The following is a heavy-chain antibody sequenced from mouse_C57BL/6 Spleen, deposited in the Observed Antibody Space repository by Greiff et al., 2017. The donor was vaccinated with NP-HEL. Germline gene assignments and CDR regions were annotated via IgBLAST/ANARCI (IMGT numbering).Heavy chain of an antibody. Sequence: VQLQQSGPGLVKPSQSLSLTCSVTGYSITSGYYWNWIRQFPGNKLEWMGYISYDGSNNYNPSLKNRISITRDTSKNQFFLKLNSVTTEDTATYYCARDPGIYYDYDAVFDYWGQGTTLTVSS. D-gene: IGHD2-4*01. CDR2: ISYDGSN. CDR3: ARDPGIYYDYDAVFDY. CDR1: GYSITSGYY. J-gene: IGHJ2*01. V-gene: IGHV3-6*01.